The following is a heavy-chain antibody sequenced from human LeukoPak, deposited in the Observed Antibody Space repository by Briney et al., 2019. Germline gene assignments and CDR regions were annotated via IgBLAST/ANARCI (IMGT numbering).Heavy chain of an antibody. D-gene: IGHD1-26*01. V-gene: IGHV1-46*01. J-gene: IGHJ4*02. CDR1: GYTFTSYY. CDR3: ARVSGSYYPIDY. CDR2: INPSGGST. Sequence: ASVKVSCKASGYTFTSYYMHWVRPAPGQGLEWMGIINPSGGSTSYAQKFQGRVTMTRDTSTSTVYMELSSLRSEDTAVYYCARVSGSYYPIDYWGQGTLVTVSS.